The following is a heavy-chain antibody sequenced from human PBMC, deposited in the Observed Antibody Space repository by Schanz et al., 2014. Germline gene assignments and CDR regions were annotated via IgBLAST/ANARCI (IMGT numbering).Heavy chain of an antibody. V-gene: IGHV1-46*03. CDR1: GYTFTTYY. Sequence: VQLVQSGAEVKKPGVSVKVSCKASGYTFTTYYIHWFRQAPGQGLEWMGLINPSVGNTNYAQKCRCRVTMTRDTSTSTVYMELSSLRSEDTAMYFCARGPSTGAFDIWGQGTMVTVSS. CDR3: ARGPSTGAFDI. J-gene: IGHJ3*02. CDR2: INPSVGNT.